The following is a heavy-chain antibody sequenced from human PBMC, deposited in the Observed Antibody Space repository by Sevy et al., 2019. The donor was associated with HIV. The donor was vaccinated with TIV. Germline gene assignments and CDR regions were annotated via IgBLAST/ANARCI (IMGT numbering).Heavy chain of an antibody. J-gene: IGHJ3*02. CDR2: IYTSGST. CDR3: ARGTLIGYCSGGSCNDAFDI. V-gene: IGHV4-61*02. Sequence: SETLSLTCTVSGGSISSGSYYWSWIRQPAGKGLEWIGRIYTSGSTNYNPSLKSRVTISVDTSKNQFSLKLSSVTAADTAVYYCARGTLIGYCSGGSCNDAFDIWGQGTIVTVSS. D-gene: IGHD2-15*01. CDR1: GGSISSGSYY.